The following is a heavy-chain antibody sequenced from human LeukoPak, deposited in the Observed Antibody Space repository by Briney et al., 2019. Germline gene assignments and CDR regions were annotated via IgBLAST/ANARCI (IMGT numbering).Heavy chain of an antibody. D-gene: IGHD5-12*01. V-gene: IGHV3-23*01. J-gene: IGHJ4*02. CDR2: IGTHGTTT. Sequence: GGSLRLSCAASGFTFSSYAMTWVRQAPGKGLEWVSSIGTHGTTTYYADSVKGRFTISRDDSKNTLYLQMYSLRADDTAVYYCARGRAPVATNNYFDYWGQGTLVTVSS. CDR3: ARGRAPVATNNYFDY. CDR1: GFTFSSYA.